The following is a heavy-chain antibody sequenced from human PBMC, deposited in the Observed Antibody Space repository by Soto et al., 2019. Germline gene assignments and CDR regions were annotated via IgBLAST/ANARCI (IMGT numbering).Heavy chain of an antibody. CDR1: GYTFTSYG. CDR2: ISAYNGNT. V-gene: IGHV1-18*01. J-gene: IGHJ6*02. Sequence: QVQLVQSGAEVKKPGASVKVSCKASGYTFTSYGISWVRQAPGQGLEWMGWISAYNGNTNYAQKFQGRLTMTRDTFTRTAYMELSRLTSDDTAVYYCARPLRGITHGMDVWGQGTTVTVSS. D-gene: IGHD1-20*01. CDR3: ARPLRGITHGMDV.